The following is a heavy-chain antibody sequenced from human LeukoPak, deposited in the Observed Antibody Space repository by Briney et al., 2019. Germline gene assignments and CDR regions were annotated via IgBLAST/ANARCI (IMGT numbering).Heavy chain of an antibody. CDR1: GGSFSYNY. V-gene: IGHV4-34*01. CDR3: ARGSSSYDY. CDR2: INHSGST. D-gene: IGHD6-13*01. J-gene: IGHJ4*02. Sequence: SETLSLTCAVYGGSFSYNYWSWIRQPPGKGLEWIGEINHSGSTNYNPSLKSRVTISVDTSKNQFSLKLSSVTAADTAVYYCARGSSSYDYWGQGTLVTVSS.